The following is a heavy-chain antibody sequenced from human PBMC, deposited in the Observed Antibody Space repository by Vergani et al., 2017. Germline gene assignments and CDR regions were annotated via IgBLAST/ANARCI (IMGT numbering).Heavy chain of an antibody. Sequence: EVQLVESGGGLVQPGGSLRVSCAASGFTFRNYNMIWVRQAPGKGLEWVGFVRNKEDGGTPEHAASVKGRFTISRDDSKAIAYLQMNSLKTEDTAVYYCTTGFPGSSWSTYWGQGTLVTVSS. J-gene: IGHJ4*01. V-gene: IGHV3-49*04. CDR1: GFTFRNYN. CDR3: TTGFPGSSWSTY. CDR2: VRNKEDGGTP. D-gene: IGHD6-13*01.